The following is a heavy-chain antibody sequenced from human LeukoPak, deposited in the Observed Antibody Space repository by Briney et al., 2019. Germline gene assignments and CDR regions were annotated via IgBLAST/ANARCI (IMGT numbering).Heavy chain of an antibody. V-gene: IGHV4-59*01. J-gene: IGHJ4*02. D-gene: IGHD1-1*01. CDR1: GASISTNF. CDR3: ARKEGTH. Sequence: ASETLSLTCTVSGASISTNFWSWVRQPPGKGLEWIGYMYYSGDTNYNPSLKGRVTMSIDTSKNQFSLRLNSVTAADTAVYYCARKEGTHWGQGILVTVSS. CDR2: MYYSGDT.